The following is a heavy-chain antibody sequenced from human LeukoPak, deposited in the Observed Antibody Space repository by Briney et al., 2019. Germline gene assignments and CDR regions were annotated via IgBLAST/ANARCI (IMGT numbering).Heavy chain of an antibody. CDR2: INHSGST. D-gene: IGHD3-10*01. J-gene: IGHJ4*02. CDR1: GGSFSGYY. Sequence: SSETLSLTCAVYGGSFSGYYWSWIRQPPGKGLEWIGEINHSGSTNYNPSLKSRVTISVDTSKNQFSLKLSSVTAADTAVYYCARIRNYYRSGGWGQGTLVTVSS. V-gene: IGHV4-34*01. CDR3: ARIRNYYRSGG.